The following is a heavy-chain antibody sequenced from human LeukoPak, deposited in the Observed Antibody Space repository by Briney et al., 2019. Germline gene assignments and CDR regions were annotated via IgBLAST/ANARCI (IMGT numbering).Heavy chain of an antibody. J-gene: IGHJ5*02. CDR2: IIPVFGTA. D-gene: IGHD6-13*01. Sequence: SVKVSCKASGGTFSSYAISWVRQAPGQGLEWMGGIIPVFGTANYAQKFQGRVTITADESTSTAYMELSSLRSEDTAVYYCARDRIAAAGPKFDPWGQGTLVTVSS. CDR1: GGTFSSYA. CDR3: ARDRIAAAGPKFDP. V-gene: IGHV1-69*13.